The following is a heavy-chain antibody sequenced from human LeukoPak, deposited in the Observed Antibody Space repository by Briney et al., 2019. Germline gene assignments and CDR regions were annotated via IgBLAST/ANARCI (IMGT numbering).Heavy chain of an antibody. CDR3: ASSSTSRKLDDAFDI. J-gene: IGHJ3*02. Sequence: PGGSLRLSCAPSGFTFSSYSMNWVRQAPGKGLEWVSSISSSSSYIYYADSVKGRFTISRDNAKNSLYLQMNSLRAEDTAVYYCASSSTSRKLDDAFDIWGQGTMVTVSS. D-gene: IGHD2-2*01. CDR2: ISSSSSYI. CDR1: GFTFSSYS. V-gene: IGHV3-21*01.